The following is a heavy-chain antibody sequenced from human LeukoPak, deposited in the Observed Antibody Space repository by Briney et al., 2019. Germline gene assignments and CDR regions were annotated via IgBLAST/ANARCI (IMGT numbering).Heavy chain of an antibody. CDR1: GYSFTSYW. CDR2: IYPGDSDT. D-gene: IGHD6-6*01. Sequence: GEALRISCKGSGYSFTSYWIGWVRPMPGKGLEWMGIIYPGDSDTRYSPSFQGQVTISADKSISTAYLQWSSLKASDTAMYYRARQGSIAARAYNWFDPWGQGTLVTVSS. V-gene: IGHV5-51*01. CDR3: ARQGSIAARAYNWFDP. J-gene: IGHJ5*02.